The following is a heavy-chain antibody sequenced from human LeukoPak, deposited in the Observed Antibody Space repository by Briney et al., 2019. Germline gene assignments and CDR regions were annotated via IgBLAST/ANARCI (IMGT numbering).Heavy chain of an antibody. Sequence: SETLSLTCAVYGGSFSGYYWSWIRQHPGKGLEWIGYIYYSGSTYYNPSLKSRVTISEDTSKNQFSLKLSSVTAADTAVYYCARVPRREAFDIWGQGTMVTVSS. J-gene: IGHJ3*02. CDR3: ARVPRREAFDI. CDR1: GGSFSGYY. D-gene: IGHD1-14*01. CDR2: IYYSGST. V-gene: IGHV4-31*11.